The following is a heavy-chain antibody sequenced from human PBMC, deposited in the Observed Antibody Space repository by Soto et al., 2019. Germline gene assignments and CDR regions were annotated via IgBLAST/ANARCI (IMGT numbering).Heavy chain of an antibody. CDR2: IIPIFGSA. V-gene: IGHV1-69*01. Sequence: QVQLLQSGAEVKEPGSSVKVSCTASRGIFSSYTINWLRQAPGQGLEWLGWIIPIFGSASYAQKLQGRVTITADESTSTAYMELSGLRSEYTAVYYCARVSNTGMGNSLYSARGVWGQGTTVTVSS. CDR1: RGIFSSYT. CDR3: ARVSNTGMGNSLYSARGV. D-gene: IGHD5-18*01. J-gene: IGHJ6*02.